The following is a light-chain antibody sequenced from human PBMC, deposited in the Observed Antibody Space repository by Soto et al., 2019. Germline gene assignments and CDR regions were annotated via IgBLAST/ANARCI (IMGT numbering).Light chain of an antibody. J-gene: IGKJ1*01. V-gene: IGKV3-20*01. CDR2: GAS. CDR1: QSVSGSY. Sequence: EIVLTQSPGTLSLSPGERATLSCRASQSVSGSYLVWYQQKPGQAPRLLIDGASSRATGIPDRFSGSGSGTDFTLTISGLEPEDCAMYYCQQYGNSRWTFGQVTRVEIK. CDR3: QQYGNSRWT.